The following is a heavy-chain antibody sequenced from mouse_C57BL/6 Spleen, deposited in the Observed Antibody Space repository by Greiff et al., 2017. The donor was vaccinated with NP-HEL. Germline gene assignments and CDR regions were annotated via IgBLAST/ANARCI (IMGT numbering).Heavy chain of an antibody. CDR1: GYSITSGYY. CDR3: AKRGTRGGYDYDEDYFDY. J-gene: IGHJ2*01. CDR2: ISYDGSN. D-gene: IGHD2-4*01. V-gene: IGHV3-6*01. Sequence: EVKLQESGPGLVKPSQSLSLTCSVTGYSITSGYYWNWIRQFPGNKLEWMGYISYDGSNNYNPSLKNRISITRDTSKNQFFLKLNSVTTEDTATYYCAKRGTRGGYDYDEDYFDYWGQGTTLTVSS.